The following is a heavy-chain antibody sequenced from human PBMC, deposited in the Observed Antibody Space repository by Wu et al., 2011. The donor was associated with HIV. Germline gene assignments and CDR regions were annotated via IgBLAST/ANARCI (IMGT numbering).Heavy chain of an antibody. V-gene: IGHV3-30*02. CDR1: GFTFSTYG. CDR3: AKGMERFLEWHHFDH. CDR2: IGYDGVKK. D-gene: IGHD3-3*01. J-gene: IGHJ4*02. Sequence: QVQLVESGGGVVQPGGSLRLSCAASGFTFSTYGMHWVRQVPGKGLEWVAYIGYDGVKKYYVDSVKGRFTISRDNSKDTLYLQMHSPKTDDTAVYYCAKGMERFLEWHHFDHWGQGTLVTVSS.